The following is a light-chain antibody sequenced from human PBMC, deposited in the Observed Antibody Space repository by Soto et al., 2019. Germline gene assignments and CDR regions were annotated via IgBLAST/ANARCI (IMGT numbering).Light chain of an antibody. V-gene: IGKV3-20*01. CDR1: QSVTSTY. J-gene: IGKJ1*01. CDR3: QQYGSSPPGT. CDR2: DAS. Sequence: EIVLTQSPGTLSLSPGERATLSCRASQSVTSTYLAWYQQKPGQAPRLLISDASSRATGIPDRFSGSGSGTDFTLTISRLEPEDFAVYYCQQYGSSPPGTFGQGTKVEIK.